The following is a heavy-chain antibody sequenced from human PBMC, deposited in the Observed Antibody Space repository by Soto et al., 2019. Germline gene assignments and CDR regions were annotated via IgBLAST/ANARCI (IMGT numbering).Heavy chain of an antibody. D-gene: IGHD2-21*02. CDR3: AKDPGSPTVVTPELEFDY. CDR1: GFTFSSYA. Sequence: GGSLRLSCAASGFTFSSYAMTWVRQAPGKGLEWVSAIGSGSSTYYADSVKGRFTISRDNSRNTLYLQMNSLRADDTAVYYCAKDPGSPTVVTPELEFDYWGQGTLVTVSS. CDR2: IGSGSST. J-gene: IGHJ4*02. V-gene: IGHV3-23*01.